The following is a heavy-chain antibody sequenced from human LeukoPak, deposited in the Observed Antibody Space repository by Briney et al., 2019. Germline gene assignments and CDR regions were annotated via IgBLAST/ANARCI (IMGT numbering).Heavy chain of an antibody. J-gene: IGHJ4*02. D-gene: IGHD6-6*01. V-gene: IGHV1-69*13. CDR3: ARDSRSSLDY. CDR2: IIPICGTA. Sequence: ASVKVSCKASGGTFSSYAISWVRQAPGQGLEWMGGIIPICGTANYAQKFQGRVTITDDEYKSTAYMQRSRLRSEDTAVYYCARDSRSSLDYWGQGTLVSVPS. CDR1: GGTFSSYA.